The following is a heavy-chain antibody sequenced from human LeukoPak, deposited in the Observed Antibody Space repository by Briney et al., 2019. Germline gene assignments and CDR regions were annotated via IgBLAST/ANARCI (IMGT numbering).Heavy chain of an antibody. V-gene: IGHV3-23*01. CDR3: ASRGYSDGPFGTPAKNYFDY. J-gene: IGHJ4*02. CDR1: GFTFSSYA. Sequence: PGGSLRLSCAASGFTFSSYAMSWVRQAPGKGLEWVSAISGSGGSTYYADSVKGRFTISRDNSKNTLYLQMNSLRAEDTAVYYCASRGYSDGPFGTPAKNYFDYRGQGTLVTVSS. D-gene: IGHD5-18*01. CDR2: ISGSGGST.